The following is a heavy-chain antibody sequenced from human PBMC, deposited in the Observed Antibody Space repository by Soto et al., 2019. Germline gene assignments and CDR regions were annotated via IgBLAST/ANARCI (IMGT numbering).Heavy chain of an antibody. CDR3: ARDIGSYAYGEGY. V-gene: IGHV4-4*07. Sequence: SETLSLTCSVSGGSINSDWWSWIRQPAGKGLEWIGRVYSSGTTDYNPSLNSRATMSVETSKNQFSLKLSSVTAADTAVYYCARDIGSYAYGEGYWGQGIQVTDS. CDR2: VYSSGTT. D-gene: IGHD3-10*01. CDR1: GGSINSDW. J-gene: IGHJ4*02.